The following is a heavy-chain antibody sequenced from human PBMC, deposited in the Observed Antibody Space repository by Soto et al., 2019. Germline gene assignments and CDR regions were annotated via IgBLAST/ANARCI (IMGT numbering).Heavy chain of an antibody. CDR1: GLPFSTYA. CDR2: TSNGGNT. V-gene: IGHV3-23*01. CDR3: AKDFRPGLIVPTRSGYDP. Sequence: PGGSPRLSCEASGLPFSTYAMTWVRQVPGKGLEWVSTTSNGGNTEFAESVRGRFTVFRDNSKNTIYLQMSSLRAEDSAIYFCAKDFRPGLIVPTRSGYDPWGQGTPVTVSS. J-gene: IGHJ5*02. D-gene: IGHD3-3*01.